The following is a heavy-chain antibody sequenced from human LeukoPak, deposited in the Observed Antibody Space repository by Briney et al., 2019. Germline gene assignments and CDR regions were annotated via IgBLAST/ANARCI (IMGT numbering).Heavy chain of an antibody. CDR3: ARGRRSSGYYYFQH. D-gene: IGHD3-22*01. V-gene: IGHV4-34*01. Sequence: PSETLSLTCAVYGGSFSGYYWSWIRQPSGKGLEWIGEINHSGSTNYNPSLKSRVTISVDTSKNQFSLKLSSVTAADTAVYYCARGRRSSGYYYFQHWGQGTLVTVSS. CDR1: GGSFSGYY. J-gene: IGHJ1*01. CDR2: INHSGST.